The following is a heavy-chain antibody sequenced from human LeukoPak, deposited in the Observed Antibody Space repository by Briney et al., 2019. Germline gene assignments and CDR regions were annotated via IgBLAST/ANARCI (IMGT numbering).Heavy chain of an antibody. CDR2: INHSGST. CDR1: GGSFSGYY. Sequence: PSETLSLTCAVYGGSFSGYYWSWIRQPPGKGLEWIGEINHSGSTNYNPSLKSRVTISVDTSKYQFSLKLNSVTAAAEAVYYCARRSSWTNYEYFQHWGQGTLVTVSS. J-gene: IGHJ1*01. D-gene: IGHD6-13*01. CDR3: ARRSSWTNYEYFQH. V-gene: IGHV4-34*01.